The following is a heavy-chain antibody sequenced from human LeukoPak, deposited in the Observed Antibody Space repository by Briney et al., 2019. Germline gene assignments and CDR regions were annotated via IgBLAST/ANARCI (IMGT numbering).Heavy chain of an antibody. CDR1: GGTFSSYA. Sequence: SVKVSCKASGGTFSSYAINWVRQAPGQGLEWMGGIIPIFGTANYAQKFQGRVTISADESTSTGYMDLSSLRSEDTAVCFCARSPGYTGYDLRYDYWGQGTLVTVSS. V-gene: IGHV1-69*13. J-gene: IGHJ4*02. CDR3: ARSPGYTGYDLRYDY. CDR2: IIPIFGTA. D-gene: IGHD5-12*01.